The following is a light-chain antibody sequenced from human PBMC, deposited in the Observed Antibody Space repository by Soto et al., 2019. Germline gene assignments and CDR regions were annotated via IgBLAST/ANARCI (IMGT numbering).Light chain of an antibody. J-gene: IGLJ1*01. CDR1: SSDVGLYDF. V-gene: IGLV2-14*01. Sequence: QSALTQPASVSGSPGQSITISCTGASSDVGLYDFVSWYQHHPGKAPKLLIFEVSYRPSGVSSRFSGSKSGNTASLTVSGLQAEDEADYYCSSFAGSNNFPYVFGTGTKLTVL. CDR2: EVS. CDR3: SSFAGSNNFPYV.